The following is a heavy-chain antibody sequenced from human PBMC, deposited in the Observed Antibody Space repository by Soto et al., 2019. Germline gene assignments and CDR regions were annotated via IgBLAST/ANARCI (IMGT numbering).Heavy chain of an antibody. CDR2: INHSGST. D-gene: IGHD3-10*01. CDR1: GGSFSCYY. Sequence: PAETLASTFAVDGGSFSCYYWSWIRQPAGKVLELIGEINHSGSTNYKPSLKSRVTISVDTSKNQFSLKLSSVTAADTAVYYCERGAYTVSPGITKVHKEGYYDYYGMEVWGQGSTVTVSS. CDR3: ERGAYTVSPGITKVHKEGYYDYYGMEV. J-gene: IGHJ6*02. V-gene: IGHV4-34*01.